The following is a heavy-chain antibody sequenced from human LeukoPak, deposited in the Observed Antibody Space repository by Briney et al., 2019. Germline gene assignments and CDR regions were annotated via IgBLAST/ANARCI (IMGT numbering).Heavy chain of an antibody. CDR1: GFTFSSYW. CDR3: ARRYCSGGSCYSYFDY. V-gene: IGHV3-7*01. J-gene: IGHJ4*02. CDR2: IKQEGREK. D-gene: IGHD2-15*01. Sequence: GGSLRLSCAASGFTFSSYWMSWVRQAPGRGREWVANIKQEGREKYYVDSVKGRFTISRDNAKNSLYLQMNSLRAEDTAVYYCARRYCSGGSCYSYFDYWGQGTLVTVSS.